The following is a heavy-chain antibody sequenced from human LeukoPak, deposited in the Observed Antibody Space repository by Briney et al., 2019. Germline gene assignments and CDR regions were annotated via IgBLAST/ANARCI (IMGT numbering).Heavy chain of an antibody. Sequence: SETLSLTCAVYGGSFSGYYWSWIRQPPGKGLEWIGEINHSGSTNYNPSLKSRVTISVDTSKNQFSPKLSSVTAADTAVYYCARLYGSGSSYWGQGTLVTVSS. D-gene: IGHD3-10*01. V-gene: IGHV4-34*01. CDR3: ARLYGSGSSY. CDR1: GGSFSGYY. CDR2: INHSGST. J-gene: IGHJ4*02.